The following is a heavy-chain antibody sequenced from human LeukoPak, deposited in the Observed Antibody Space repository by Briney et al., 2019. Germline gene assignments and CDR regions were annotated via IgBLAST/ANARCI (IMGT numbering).Heavy chain of an antibody. J-gene: IGHJ4*02. V-gene: IGHV3-49*04. D-gene: IGHD3-3*01. CDR1: GFTFGDYA. CDR3: TRDEPITIFGVVNYLDY. Sequence: PGGSLRLSCTASGFTFGDYAMSWVRQAPGKGLEWVGFIRSKAYGGTTEYAASVKGRFTISRDDSKSIAYLQMNSLKTEDTAVYYCTRDEPITIFGVVNYLDYWGQGTLVTVSS. CDR2: IRSKAYGGTT.